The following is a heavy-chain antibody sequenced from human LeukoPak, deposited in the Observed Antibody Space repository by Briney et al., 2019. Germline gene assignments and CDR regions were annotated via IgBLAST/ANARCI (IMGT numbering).Heavy chain of an antibody. Sequence: ASVKVSCKASGCTFTGYYMHWVRQAPGQGLEWMGWISAYNGNTQYAQEFQGRVTMTTDTSTSTAYMDLRSLRSDDTAVYYCARDWNYAYDIWGQGTMVTVSS. V-gene: IGHV1-18*04. J-gene: IGHJ3*02. CDR2: ISAYNGNT. CDR3: ARDWNYAYDI. D-gene: IGHD1-7*01. CDR1: GCTFTGYY.